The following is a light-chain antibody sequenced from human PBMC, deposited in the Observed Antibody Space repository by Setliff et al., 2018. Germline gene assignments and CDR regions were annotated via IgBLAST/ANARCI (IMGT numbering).Light chain of an antibody. V-gene: IGLV6-57*01. Sequence: NFMLTQPHSVSESPGKTVTISCTRISGSIASNYVQWYQQRPGSSPTTVIYEDNQRPSGVPDRFSGSIDSSSNSASLTISGLQTEDGADYYCQSYDSSNLWVFGGGTKVTVL. J-gene: IGLJ3*02. CDR1: SGSIASNY. CDR3: QSYDSSNLWV. CDR2: EDN.